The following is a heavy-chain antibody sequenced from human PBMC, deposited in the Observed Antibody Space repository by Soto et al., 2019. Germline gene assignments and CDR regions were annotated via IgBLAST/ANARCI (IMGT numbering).Heavy chain of an antibody. J-gene: IGHJ6*02. CDR1: GFTFSSYA. V-gene: IGHV3-30-3*01. D-gene: IGHD5-18*01. CDR3: ARACFRYSPPVRCMDV. Sequence: GGSLRLSCAASGFTFSSYAMHWVRQAPGKGLEWVAVISYDGSNKYYADSVKGRFTISRDNSKNTLYLQMNSLRAEDTAVYYCARACFRYSPPVRCMDVWGQGTTVTVSS. CDR2: ISYDGSNK.